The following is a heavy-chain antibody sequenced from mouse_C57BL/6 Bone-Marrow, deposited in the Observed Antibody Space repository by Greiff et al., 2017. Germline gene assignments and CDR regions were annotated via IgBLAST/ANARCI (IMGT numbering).Heavy chain of an antibody. CDR3: AREYYYGSKGY. CDR2: HYPGDGDT. D-gene: IGHD1-1*01. J-gene: IGHJ2*01. CDR1: GYAFSSSW. Sequence: LVEPGASVKISCKASGYAFSSSWMNWVKQRPGKGVEWIGRHYPGDGDTNYNGKFKGKATLTADKSSSTAYMQLSSLTSEDSAVYFCAREYYYGSKGYWGQGTTLTVSS. V-gene: IGHV1-82*01.